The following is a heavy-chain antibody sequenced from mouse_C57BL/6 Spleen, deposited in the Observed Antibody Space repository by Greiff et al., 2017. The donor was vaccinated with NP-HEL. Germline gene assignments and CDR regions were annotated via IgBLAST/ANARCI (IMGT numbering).Heavy chain of an antibody. CDR1: GYTFTSYW. V-gene: IGHV1-64*01. J-gene: IGHJ3*01. D-gene: IGHD2-4*01. CDR3: ARWDYWFAY. CDR2: IHPNSGST. Sequence: QVHVKQSGAELVKPGASVKLSCKASGYTFTSYWMHWVKQRPGQGLEWIGMIHPNSGSTNYNEKFKSKATLTVDKSSSTAYMQLSSLTSEDSAVYYCARWDYWFAYWGQGTLVTVSA.